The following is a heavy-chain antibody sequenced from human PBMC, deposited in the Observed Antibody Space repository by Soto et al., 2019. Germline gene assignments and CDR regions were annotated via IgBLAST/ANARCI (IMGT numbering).Heavy chain of an antibody. V-gene: IGHV4-39*01. CDR2: IYYSGST. CDR3: ARPRGAGNNQERNWFDP. Sequence: PSETLSLTCTVSGGSISSSSYYWGWIRQPPGKGLEWIGSIYYSGSTYYNPSLKSRVTISVDTSKNQFSLKLSSVTAADTAVYYCARPRGAGNNQERNWFDPWGQGTLVTVSS. D-gene: IGHD6-13*01. J-gene: IGHJ5*02. CDR1: GGSISSSSYY.